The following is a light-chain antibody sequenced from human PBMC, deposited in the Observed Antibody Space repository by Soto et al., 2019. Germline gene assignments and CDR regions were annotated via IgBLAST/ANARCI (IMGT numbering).Light chain of an antibody. J-gene: IGKJ4*01. CDR2: GAS. Sequence: EIVLTQSPATLSLSQGEKVTLSCLASQSVSSSYLAWYQQKPGQAPRLLIYGASSRATGIPDRFSGSGSGTDFTLTISRLEPEDFAVYYCQQYGSSPLTFGGGTKVDI. V-gene: IGKV3-20*01. CDR3: QQYGSSPLT. CDR1: QSVSSSY.